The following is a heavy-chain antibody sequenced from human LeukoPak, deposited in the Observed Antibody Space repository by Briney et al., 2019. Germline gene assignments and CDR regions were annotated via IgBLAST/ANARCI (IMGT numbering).Heavy chain of an antibody. V-gene: IGHV1-69*04. CDR2: IIPILGIA. Sequence: ASVKVSCKASGGTISSYAISWVRQAPGQGLEWMGRIIPILGIANYAQKFQGRVTITADKSTSTAYMELSSLRSEDTAVYYCARDLTYAMVRGWWGQGTLVTVSS. CDR3: ARDLTYAMVRGW. J-gene: IGHJ4*02. CDR1: GGTISSYA. D-gene: IGHD3-10*01.